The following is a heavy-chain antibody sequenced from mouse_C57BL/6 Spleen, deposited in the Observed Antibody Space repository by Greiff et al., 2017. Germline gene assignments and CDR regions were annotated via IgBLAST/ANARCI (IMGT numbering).Heavy chain of an antibody. D-gene: IGHD1-1*02. J-gene: IGHJ4*01. Sequence: EVQGVESGGGLVKPGGSLKLSCAASGFTFSDYGMHWVRQAPEKGLEWVAYISSGSSTIYYADTVKGRFTISRDNAKNTLFLQMTSVRSEDTAMYYCARNLVYAMDYWGQGTSVTVSS. V-gene: IGHV5-17*01. CDR1: GFTFSDYG. CDR2: ISSGSSTI. CDR3: ARNLVYAMDY.